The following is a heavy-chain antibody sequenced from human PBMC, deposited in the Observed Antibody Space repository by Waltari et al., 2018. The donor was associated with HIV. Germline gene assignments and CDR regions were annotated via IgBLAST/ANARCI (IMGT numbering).Heavy chain of an antibody. CDR1: GVTFSRYW. D-gene: IGHD6-19*01. Sequence: EVQLVESGGGLVQPGGSLRLSCAASGVTFSRYWMHWVRQVPGKGLVWLSRISSDGRSTTYADSVKGRFTISRDNAKSTLYLEMNSLGAEDTAVYYCVRDLLNIGVAGTVWGQGTMVTVSS. CDR2: ISSDGRST. CDR3: VRDLLNIGVAGTV. J-gene: IGHJ3*01. V-gene: IGHV3-74*01.